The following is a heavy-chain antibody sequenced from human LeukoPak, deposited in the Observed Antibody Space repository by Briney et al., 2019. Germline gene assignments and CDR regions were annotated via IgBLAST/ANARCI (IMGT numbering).Heavy chain of an antibody. Sequence: SETLSLTCTVSGDSISTSNSYWGWIRQPPGKGLEWIGSIYYSGSTYYNPSLKSRVTISVDTSKNQFSLKLSSVTAADTAVYYCARGIQVLRYFDWLLPTPHLDYWGQGTLVTVSS. J-gene: IGHJ4*02. V-gene: IGHV4-39*07. CDR1: GDSISTSNSY. D-gene: IGHD3-9*01. CDR3: ARGIQVLRYFDWLLPTPHLDY. CDR2: IYYSGST.